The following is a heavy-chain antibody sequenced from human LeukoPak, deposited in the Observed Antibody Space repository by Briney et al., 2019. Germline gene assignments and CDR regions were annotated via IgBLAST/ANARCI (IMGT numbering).Heavy chain of an antibody. D-gene: IGHD2-2*01. Sequence: SETLSLTCAVYGGSFSGYYWSWIRQPPGRGLEWIGEITHSGGTSYNSSLKSRVTISLDTSKNQFSPKLSSVTAADTAVYYCARVSAWSSTSHPTYGMDVWGQGTTVTVSS. CDR3: ARVSAWSSTSHPTYGMDV. CDR1: GGSFSGYY. J-gene: IGHJ6*02. V-gene: IGHV4-34*01. CDR2: ITHSGGT.